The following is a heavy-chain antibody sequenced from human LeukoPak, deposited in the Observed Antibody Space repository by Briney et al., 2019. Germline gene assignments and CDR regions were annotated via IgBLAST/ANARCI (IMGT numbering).Heavy chain of an antibody. D-gene: IGHD3-22*01. CDR2: IPYDGSDK. CDR3: TKHHYTGSSGYYFFDY. Sequence: GGSLRLSCAASGFAFSNFGLHWVRQAPGNGLEWVAFIPYDGSDKDYADSVKGRFTISRDNSENTLYLQVNSLRAEDTAVYYCTKHHYTGSSGYYFFDYWGQGTLVTVSS. CDR1: GFAFSNFG. V-gene: IGHV3-30*02. J-gene: IGHJ4*02.